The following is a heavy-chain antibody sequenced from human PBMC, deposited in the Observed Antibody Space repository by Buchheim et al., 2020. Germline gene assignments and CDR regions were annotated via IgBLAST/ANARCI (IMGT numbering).Heavy chain of an antibody. V-gene: IGHV4-39*02. CDR3: ARERRSGWYSSYGMDV. CDR1: GGSISSSSYY. Sequence: QLQLQESGPGLVKPSETLSLTCTVSGGSISSSSYYWGWIRQPPGKGLEWIGSIYYSGSTYYNPSLKSRVTISVDTSKNQFSLKLSSVTAADTAVYYCARERRSGWYSSYGMDVWGQGTT. CDR2: IYYSGST. D-gene: IGHD6-19*01. J-gene: IGHJ6*02.